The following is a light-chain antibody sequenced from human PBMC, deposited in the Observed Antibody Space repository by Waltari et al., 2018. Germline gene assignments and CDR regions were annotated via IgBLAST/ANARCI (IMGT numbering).Light chain of an antibody. J-gene: IGKJ2*01. V-gene: IGKV2-30*01. CDR1: QSLAFSDGKTY. CDR3: MEGAQWYT. CDR2: KVS. Sequence: DVVLTQSPLSLSVTPGQSASVSCRSSQSLAFSDGKTYLNWFHQRPGQSPRRLIYKVSNRESGVPDRISGSGAGTDCALKSSRLEAEDVGVYYCMEGAQWYTFGQGTKLEIK.